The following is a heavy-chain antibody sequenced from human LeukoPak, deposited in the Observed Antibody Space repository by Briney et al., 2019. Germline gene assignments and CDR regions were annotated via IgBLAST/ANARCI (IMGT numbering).Heavy chain of an antibody. D-gene: IGHD2-15*01. V-gene: IGHV4-59*01. CDR3: ARSYCGGGSCGAFDI. CDR1: GASISTYY. Sequence: SETLSLTCTVSGASISTYYWSWIRQPPGKGPEWIGFVYYSGSTNYNPSLKSRVTISLDTSKNQFSLRLSSVTAADTAVYYCARSYCGGGSCGAFDIWGQGTMVTVSS. CDR2: VYYSGST. J-gene: IGHJ3*02.